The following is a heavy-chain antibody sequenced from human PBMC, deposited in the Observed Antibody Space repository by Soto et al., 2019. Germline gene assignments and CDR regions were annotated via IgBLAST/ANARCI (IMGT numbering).Heavy chain of an antibody. CDR3: ARDHLRYCSSTSCSRFDP. CDR1: GFTFSSYS. V-gene: IGHV3-21*01. CDR2: ISSRRSYI. D-gene: IGHD2-2*01. Sequence: EVQLVESGGGLVKPGGSLRLSCAASGFTFSSYSMNWVRQAPGKGLEWVSSISSRRSYIYYADSVKGRCTISRDNAKNSLYLHMNSLRAEDTAVYYCARDHLRYCSSTSCSRFDPWGRGTLVTVSS. J-gene: IGHJ5*02.